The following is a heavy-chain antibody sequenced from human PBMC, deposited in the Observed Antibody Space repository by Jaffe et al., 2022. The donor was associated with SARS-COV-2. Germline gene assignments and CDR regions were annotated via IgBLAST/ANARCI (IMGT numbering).Heavy chain of an antibody. Sequence: EVQLVESGGGLVQPGGSLRLSCAASGFTFSSYWMHWVRQAPGKGLVWVSRINSDGSSTSYADSVKGRFTISRDNAKNTLYLQMNSLRAEDTAVYYCASEGGSYEKYYYGMDVWGQGTTVTVSS. D-gene: IGHD1-26*01. CDR2: INSDGSST. CDR3: ASEGGSYEKYYYGMDV. V-gene: IGHV3-74*01. J-gene: IGHJ6*02. CDR1: GFTFSSYW.